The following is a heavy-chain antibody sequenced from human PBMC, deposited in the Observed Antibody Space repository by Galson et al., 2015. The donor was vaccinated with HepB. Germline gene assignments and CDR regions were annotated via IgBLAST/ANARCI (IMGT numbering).Heavy chain of an antibody. Sequence: PALVKPTQTLTLTCTFSGFSLGTSRVGVGWIRQPPGKALEWLAVIYWDDDTRYSPSLKSRLTITKDISKNQVVLTMTNMDPVDTSTYYCARVMITFRGVTELDAFDIWGQGTMVTVS. V-gene: IGHV2-5*02. CDR1: GFSLGTSRVG. CDR2: IYWDDDT. CDR3: ARVMITFRGVTELDAFDI. J-gene: IGHJ3*02. D-gene: IGHD3-16*01.